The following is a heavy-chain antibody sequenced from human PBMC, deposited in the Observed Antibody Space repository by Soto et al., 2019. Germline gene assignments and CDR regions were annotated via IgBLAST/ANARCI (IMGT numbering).Heavy chain of an antibody. J-gene: IGHJ4*02. CDR2: VDPEDGET. V-gene: IGHV1-69-2*01. CDR3: ATVGGPYCSGGSCPFDY. Sequence: EVQLVQSGAEVKKPGATVKISCKVSGYTFTDYYMHWVQQAPGKGLEWMGLVDPEDGETIYAEQFQGRVIITADTSTDTADMELSSLRSEDTAVYYCATVGGPYCSGGSCPFDYCGQGTLVTVSS. CDR1: GYTFTDYY. D-gene: IGHD2-15*01.